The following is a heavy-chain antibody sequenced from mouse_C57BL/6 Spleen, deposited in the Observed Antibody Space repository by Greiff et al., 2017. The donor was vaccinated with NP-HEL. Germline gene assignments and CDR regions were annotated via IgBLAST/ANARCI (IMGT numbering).Heavy chain of an antibody. CDR2: ISSGGSYT. J-gene: IGHJ1*03. CDR3: ARRGMITRYFDV. CDR1: GFTFSSYG. D-gene: IGHD2-4*01. Sequence: EVKLVESGGDLVKPGGSLKLSCAASGFTFSSYGMSWVRQTPDKRLEWVATISSGGSYTYYPDSVKGRFTISRDNAKNTLYLQMSSLKSEDTAMYYCARRGMITRYFDVWGTGTTVTVSS. V-gene: IGHV5-6*02.